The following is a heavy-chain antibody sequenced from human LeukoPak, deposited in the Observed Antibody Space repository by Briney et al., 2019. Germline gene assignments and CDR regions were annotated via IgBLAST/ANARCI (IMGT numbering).Heavy chain of an antibody. J-gene: IGHJ3*01. CDR1: GGSISSSSYY. CDR2: IYHSGST. D-gene: IGHD3-22*01. CDR3: ARDRDYDTEVL. Sequence: SETLSLTCTVSGGSISSSSYYWGWIRQPPGKGLEWIGYIYHSGSTYYNPSLKSRVTISVDKSKNQFSLKLSSVTAADTAVYYCARDRDYDTEVLWGQGTMVTVSS. V-gene: IGHV4-39*07.